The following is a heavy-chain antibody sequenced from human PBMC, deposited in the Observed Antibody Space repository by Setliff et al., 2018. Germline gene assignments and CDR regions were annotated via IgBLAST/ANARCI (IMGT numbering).Heavy chain of an antibody. Sequence: SVKVSCKASGGTFSSYAISWVRQAPGQGLEWMGGIIPILAIANYAQKFQGRVTITADKFTSTAYMELSSLRSEDTAVYYCARGGLRGPLNYYYYYMDVWGKGTTVTVSS. D-gene: IGHD4-17*01. V-gene: IGHV1-69*10. CDR1: GGTFSSYA. CDR2: IIPILAIA. CDR3: ARGGLRGPLNYYYYYMDV. J-gene: IGHJ6*03.